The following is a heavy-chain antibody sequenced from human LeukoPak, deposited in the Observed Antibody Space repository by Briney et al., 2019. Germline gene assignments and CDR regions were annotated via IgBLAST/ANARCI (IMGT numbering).Heavy chain of an antibody. D-gene: IGHD3-3*01. CDR3: ARDRSPDFWSGDYRDAFDI. CDR2: ISGYNGNT. Sequence: ASVKVSCKASGYTFTSYGISWVRQAPGQGLEWMGWISGYNGNTNSAQKLQGRVSMTTDTPTSTAYMELGSLRSDDTAVYYCARDRSPDFWSGDYRDAFDIWGQGTMVTVSS. CDR1: GYTFTSYG. J-gene: IGHJ3*02. V-gene: IGHV1-18*01.